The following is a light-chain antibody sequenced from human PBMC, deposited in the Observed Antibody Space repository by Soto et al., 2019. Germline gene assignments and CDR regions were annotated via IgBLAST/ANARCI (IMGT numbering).Light chain of an antibody. CDR1: SSNIGTYT. Sequence: QSVLTQPPSASGTPGQRVTISCSGTSSNIGTYTVNWYQQLPGTAPKLLIYTDYQRPSGVPDRFSGSKPGTSASLAINGLHSEDEADYYCASWDDNLNGGVFGGGTKLTVL. J-gene: IGLJ3*02. CDR3: ASWDDNLNGGV. V-gene: IGLV1-44*01. CDR2: TDY.